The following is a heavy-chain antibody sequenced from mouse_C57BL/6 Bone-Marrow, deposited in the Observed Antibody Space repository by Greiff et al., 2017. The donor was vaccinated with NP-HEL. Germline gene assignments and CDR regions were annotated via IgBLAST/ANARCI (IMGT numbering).Heavy chain of an antibody. Sequence: VMLVESGAELMKPGASVKLSCKATGYTFTGYWIEWVKQRPGHGLEWIGEILPGSGSTNYNEKFKGKATFTADTSSNTAYMQLSSLTTEDSAIYYCARRSGTAQATAWFAYWGQGTLVTVSA. V-gene: IGHV1-9*01. D-gene: IGHD3-2*02. CDR1: GYTFTGYW. CDR2: ILPGSGST. CDR3: ARRSGTAQATAWFAY. J-gene: IGHJ3*01.